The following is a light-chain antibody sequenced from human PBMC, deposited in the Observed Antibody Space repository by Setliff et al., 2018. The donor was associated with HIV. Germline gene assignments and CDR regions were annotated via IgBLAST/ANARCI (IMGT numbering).Light chain of an antibody. CDR1: SSDAGDYNF. V-gene: IGLV2-11*01. CDR2: DVT. CDR3: SSFTSSSSDV. J-gene: IGLJ1*01. Sequence: QSVLTQPRSVSGSPGQSVTIACTGTSSDAGDYNFVSWYQLHPGKAPKLIIYDVTKRPSGVPDRFSGSKSANAASLTISGLQAEDEADYYCSSFTSSSSDVFGTGTKVTVL.